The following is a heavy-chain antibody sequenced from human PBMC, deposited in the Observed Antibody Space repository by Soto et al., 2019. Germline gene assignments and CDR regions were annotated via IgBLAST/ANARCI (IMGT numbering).Heavy chain of an antibody. J-gene: IGHJ6*03. CDR3: AGEMIRTIFGGVQEFPLGHYYYYYMDV. D-gene: IGHD3-3*01. Sequence: QVQLVQSGAEVKKPGASVKVSCKASGYTFTSYGISWVRQAPGQGLEWMGWISAYNGNTNYAQKLQGRVTMTTDTSSSTAYMERRSLRSDDTAVYYCAGEMIRTIFGGVQEFPLGHYYYYYMDVWGKGTTVTVSS. V-gene: IGHV1-18*01. CDR2: ISAYNGNT. CDR1: GYTFTSYG.